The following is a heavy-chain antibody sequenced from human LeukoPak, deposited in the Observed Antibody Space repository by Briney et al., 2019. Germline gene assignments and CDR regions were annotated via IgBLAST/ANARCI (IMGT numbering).Heavy chain of an antibody. V-gene: IGHV1-8*01. CDR2: MNPNSGNT. Sequence: ASVKVSCKASGYTFTSYDINWVRQATGQGHEWMGWMNPNSGNTGYAQKFQGRVTMTRNTSISTAYMELSSLRSEDTAVYYCARSHYYYYYMDVWGKGTTVTISS. CDR1: GYTFTSYD. J-gene: IGHJ6*03. CDR3: ARSHYYYYYMDV.